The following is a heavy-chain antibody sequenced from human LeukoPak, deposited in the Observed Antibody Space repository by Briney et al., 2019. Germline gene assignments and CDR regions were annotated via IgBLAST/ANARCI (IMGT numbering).Heavy chain of an antibody. V-gene: IGHV3-23*01. J-gene: IGHJ4*02. CDR3: AKDGKTRNWNYFQAKPVY. CDR1: GFTVSTSA. Sequence: GGSLRLSCAAAGFTVSTSAMSWVRQAPGKGLEWVSGISGSGGGTYYADSVKGRFSVSRDISKNTLYLQMNSLRAEDTAIYYCAKDGKTRNWNYFQAKPVYWGQGTLVTVSS. CDR2: ISGSGGGT. D-gene: IGHD1-7*01.